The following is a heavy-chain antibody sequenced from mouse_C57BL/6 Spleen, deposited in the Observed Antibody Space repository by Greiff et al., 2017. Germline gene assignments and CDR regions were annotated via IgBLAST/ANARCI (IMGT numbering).Heavy chain of an antibody. CDR3: AVYYGSSYGAWFAY. D-gene: IGHD1-1*01. CDR2: IYPSDSET. J-gene: IGHJ3*01. V-gene: IGHV1-61*01. CDR1: GYTFTSYW. Sequence: VQLQQPGAELVRPGSSVKLSCKASGYTFTSYWMDWVKQRPGQGLEWIGNIYPSDSETHYNQKFKDKATLTVDKSSSTAYMQLSSLTSEDSAVYYCAVYYGSSYGAWFAYWGQGTLVTVSA.